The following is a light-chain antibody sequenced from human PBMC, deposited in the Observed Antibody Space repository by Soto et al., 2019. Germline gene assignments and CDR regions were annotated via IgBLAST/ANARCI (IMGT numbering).Light chain of an antibody. V-gene: IGLV2-23*02. J-gene: IGLJ1*01. CDR2: EVS. CDR1: SSDVGNYKF. CDR3: CSYAGSSPSYV. Sequence: QSALTQPASVSGSPGQSITISCTGTSSDVGNYKFVSWYQQHPDKAPKVMIYEVSQRPSGVSDRFSGSKSGDTASLTFSGLQAEDEADYYCCSYAGSSPSYVFGTGTKVTVL.